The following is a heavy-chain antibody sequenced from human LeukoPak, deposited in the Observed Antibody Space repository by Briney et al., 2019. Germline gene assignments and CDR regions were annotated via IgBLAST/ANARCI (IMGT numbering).Heavy chain of an antibody. CDR3: AREDTMVRGVIKSSYYYGMDV. CDR1: GYSISSRYY. Sequence: SETLSLTCAVSGYSISSRYYWGWIRQPPGKGLEWIGSIYQSGSTYYNPSLKSRVTISVDTSKNQFSLKLSSVTAADTAVYYCAREDTMVRGVIKSSYYYGMDVWGKGTTVTVSS. V-gene: IGHV4-38-2*02. J-gene: IGHJ6*04. D-gene: IGHD3-10*01. CDR2: IYQSGST.